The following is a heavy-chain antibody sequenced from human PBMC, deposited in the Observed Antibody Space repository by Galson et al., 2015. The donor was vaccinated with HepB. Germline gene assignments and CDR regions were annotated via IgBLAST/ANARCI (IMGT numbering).Heavy chain of an antibody. Sequence: QSGAEVKKPGESLKISCTSSGYSFTSYWIGWVRQMPGKGLEWMGRIDPSDSYTNYSPSFQGHVTISADKSISTAYLQWSSLKASDTAMYYCARRVGATAPDDYWGQGTLVTVSS. D-gene: IGHD1-26*01. CDR3: ARRVGATAPDDY. CDR2: IDPSDSYT. J-gene: IGHJ4*02. CDR1: GYSFTSYW. V-gene: IGHV5-10-1*01.